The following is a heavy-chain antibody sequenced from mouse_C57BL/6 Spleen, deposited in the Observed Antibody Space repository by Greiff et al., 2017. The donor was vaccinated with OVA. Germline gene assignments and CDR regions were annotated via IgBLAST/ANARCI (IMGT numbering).Heavy chain of an antibody. J-gene: IGHJ1*03. V-gene: IGHV1-55*01. Sequence: QVQLQQPGAELVKPGASVKMSCKASGYTFTSYWITWVKQRPGQGLEWIGDIYPGSGSTNYNEKFKSKATLTVDTSSSTAYMQRSSLTSEDSAVYYCARGGGVPYYGSSYWYFDVWGTGTTGTVSS. CDR1: GYTFTSYW. D-gene: IGHD1-1*01. CDR3: ARGGGVPYYGSSYWYFDV. CDR2: IYPGSGST.